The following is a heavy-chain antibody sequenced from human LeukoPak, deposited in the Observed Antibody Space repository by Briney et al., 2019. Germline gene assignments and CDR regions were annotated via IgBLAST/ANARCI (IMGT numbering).Heavy chain of an antibody. Sequence: ASVKVSCKASGYTFTNYAMHWVRQAPGQRLEWMGWINAGNGNTKYSQKFQGRVTITRDTSASTAYMELSSLRSEDTAVYYCAREGRYSSGWSHQITYNWFDPWGQGTLVAVSS. J-gene: IGHJ5*02. CDR2: INAGNGNT. CDR1: GYTFTNYA. D-gene: IGHD6-19*01. V-gene: IGHV1-3*01. CDR3: AREGRYSSGWSHQITYNWFDP.